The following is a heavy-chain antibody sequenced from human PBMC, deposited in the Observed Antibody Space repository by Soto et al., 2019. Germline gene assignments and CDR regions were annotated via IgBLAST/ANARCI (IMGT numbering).Heavy chain of an antibody. J-gene: IGHJ4*02. D-gene: IGHD2-21*01. CDR1: GITFSSYA. V-gene: IGHV3-23*01. CDR3: AKDDSLLAVVFYFDY. CDR2: ISGSGGST. Sequence: GGSLRLSCAASGITFSSYAMSWVRQAPGKGLEWVSAISGSGGSTYYADSVKGRFTISRDNSKNTLYLQMNSLRAEDTAVYYCAKDDSLLAVVFYFDYWGQGTLVTVSS.